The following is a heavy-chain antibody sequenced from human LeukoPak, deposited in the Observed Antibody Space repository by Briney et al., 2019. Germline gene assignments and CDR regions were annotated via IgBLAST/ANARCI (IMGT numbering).Heavy chain of an antibody. D-gene: IGHD6-13*01. J-gene: IGHJ4*02. V-gene: IGHV3-48*03. Sequence: GGSLRLSCAASGFTFSSYEMNWVRRAPGKGLEWVSYISSSGSTIYYADSVKGRFTISRDIAKNSLYLQMNSLRAEDTAVYYCARRGIAAAVLDYWGQGTLVTVSS. CDR2: ISSSGSTI. CDR3: ARRGIAAAVLDY. CDR1: GFTFSSYE.